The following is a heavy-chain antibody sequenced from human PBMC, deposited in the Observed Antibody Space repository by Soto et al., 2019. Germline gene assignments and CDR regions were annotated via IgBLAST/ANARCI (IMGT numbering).Heavy chain of an antibody. D-gene: IGHD1-1*01. CDR2: ISAHNGNT. CDR3: ARGRYGDY. CDR1: GYTFTSYG. V-gene: IGHV1-18*01. Sequence: QVHLVQSGAEVKKPGASVKVSCKASGYTFTSYGITWVRQAPGQGLEWMGWISAHNGNTDYAQKLQDRVIETRDTSTSTAYMELRSLISDDTAVYYCARGRYGDYWGQGALVTVSS. J-gene: IGHJ4*02.